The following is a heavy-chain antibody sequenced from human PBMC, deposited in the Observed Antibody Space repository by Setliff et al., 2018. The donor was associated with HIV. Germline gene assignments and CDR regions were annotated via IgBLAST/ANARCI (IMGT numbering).Heavy chain of an antibody. V-gene: IGHV1-2*06. Sequence: ASVKVSCKASGYTFTGYYMHWVRQAPGQGLEWMGRINPNSGGTNYAQKFQGRVTMTRDTSISTAYMELSRLRSDDTAVYYCARDPFVPKGAFDIWGQGTMVTVSS. J-gene: IGHJ3*02. CDR2: INPNSGGT. CDR1: GYTFTGYY. D-gene: IGHD2-2*01. CDR3: ARDPFVPKGAFDI.